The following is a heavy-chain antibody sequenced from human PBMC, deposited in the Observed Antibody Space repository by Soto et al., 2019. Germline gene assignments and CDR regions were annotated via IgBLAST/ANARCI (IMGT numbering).Heavy chain of an antibody. D-gene: IGHD1-1*01. CDR3: AREATWFDT. V-gene: IGHV4-31*03. Sequence: SETLSLTCTVSGGSISSGGYYWTWIRQHPGKGLEWIGNIYSSGSTYYNASLKSRLIISVDTSKNQFSLKLNSVTAADTAVYYCAREATWFDTWGHGTLVTVSS. CDR2: IYSSGST. CDR1: GGSISSGGYY. J-gene: IGHJ5*01.